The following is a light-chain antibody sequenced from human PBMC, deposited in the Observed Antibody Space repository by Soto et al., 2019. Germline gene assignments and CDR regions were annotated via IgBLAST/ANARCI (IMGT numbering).Light chain of an antibody. Sequence: DIQMTQSPSSLSASVGDRVPITCRASQGISSYLAWYQQNPGKAPKLLIYGASTLQSGVPSRFSGSGSGTEFTLTISSLQPEDFASYYCQKLDTFPLTFGQGTRLEIK. CDR2: GAS. CDR3: QKLDTFPLT. CDR1: QGISSY. V-gene: IGKV1-9*01. J-gene: IGKJ5*01.